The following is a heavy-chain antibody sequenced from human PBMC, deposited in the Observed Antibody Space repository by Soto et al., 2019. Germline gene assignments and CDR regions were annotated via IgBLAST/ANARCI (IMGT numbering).Heavy chain of an antibody. CDR3: ARHGSS. V-gene: IGHV4-39*01. J-gene: IGHJ5*02. CDR1: GVSIINTSYY. CDR2: VYFDGTT. Sequence: KTSETLSLTCNVSGVSIINTSYYWGWIRQPPGKGLEWIGTVYFDGTTFYNPSLKGRLIISVDTSKNQFSLSLTSVTSADTAFYYCARHGSSWGQGTLVTVSS.